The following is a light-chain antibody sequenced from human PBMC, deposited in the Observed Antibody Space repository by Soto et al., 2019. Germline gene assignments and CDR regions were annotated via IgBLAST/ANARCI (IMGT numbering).Light chain of an antibody. J-gene: IGKJ4*01. CDR1: QSVSSH. CDR2: DAS. Sequence: EIVLTQSPATLSLSPGERAALSCTASQSVSSHLSWYQQKPGQAPRLLIHDASNRATGIPARLGGSGSGTDFTLIISSLEPEDLAVYYCQQRSNWPLTFGGGTKVEIK. CDR3: QQRSNWPLT. V-gene: IGKV3-11*01.